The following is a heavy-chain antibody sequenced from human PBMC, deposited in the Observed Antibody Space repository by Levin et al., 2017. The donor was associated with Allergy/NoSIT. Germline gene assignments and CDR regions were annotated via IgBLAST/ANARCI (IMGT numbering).Heavy chain of an antibody. CDR2: INHSGST. Sequence: RASETLSLTCAVYGGSLSGYYWSWIRQPPGKGLEWIGEINHSGSTNYNPSLKSRVTISVDTSKNQFSLKLSSVTAADTAVYYCAREMGQQLVRTPDNWFDPWGQGTLVTVSS. CDR1: GGSLSGYY. J-gene: IGHJ5*02. D-gene: IGHD6-13*01. CDR3: AREMGQQLVRTPDNWFDP. V-gene: IGHV4-34*01.